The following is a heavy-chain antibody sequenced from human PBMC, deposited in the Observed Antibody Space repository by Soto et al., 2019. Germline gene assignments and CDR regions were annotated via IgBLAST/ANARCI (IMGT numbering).Heavy chain of an antibody. V-gene: IGHV4-39*01. D-gene: IGHD6-19*01. J-gene: IGHJ4*02. CDR1: GGSISSSSYY. CDR3: ARQVRYSSGWSYYFDY. CDR2: IYYSGST. Sequence: SETLSLTCTVSGGSISSSSYYRGWIRQPPGKGLEWIGSIYYSGSTYYNPSLKSRVTISVDTSKNQFSLKLSSVTAADTAVYYCARQVRYSSGWSYYFDYWRQGTLDTVSS.